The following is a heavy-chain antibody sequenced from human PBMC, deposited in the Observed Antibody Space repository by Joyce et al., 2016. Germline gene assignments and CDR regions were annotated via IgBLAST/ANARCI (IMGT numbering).Heavy chain of an antibody. D-gene: IGHD5-18*01. Sequence: QVQLQESGPGLVKPSETLSLTCGVSGLSFDLHSFWGWIRQPPGKGLEWIGNVYHHGITHYSPSHKSRVTISMDTSKNQFSLNLNSLTAADTAVYFCARRPYNVHTPLGSDWYFDLWGRGTLVTVSS. J-gene: IGHJ2*01. CDR1: GLSFDLHSF. CDR2: VYHHGIT. CDR3: ARRPYNVHTPLGSDWYFDL. V-gene: IGHV4-38-2*01.